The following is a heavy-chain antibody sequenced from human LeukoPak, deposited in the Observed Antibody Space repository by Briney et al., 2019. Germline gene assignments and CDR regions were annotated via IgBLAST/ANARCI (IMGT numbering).Heavy chain of an antibody. CDR2: ISSSTTYI. D-gene: IGHD3-10*01. CDR1: GFTFSDFT. CDR3: ARERFHGSGAPRYDF. J-gene: IGHJ4*02. Sequence: WGSLRLSCAASGFTFSDFTMNWVRQTPGKGLEWVSSISSSTTYIYYTDSVKGRFTISRDNAKNSLYLQMNSLRVEDTALYYCARERFHGSGAPRYDFWGQGTLVTVSS. V-gene: IGHV3-21*01.